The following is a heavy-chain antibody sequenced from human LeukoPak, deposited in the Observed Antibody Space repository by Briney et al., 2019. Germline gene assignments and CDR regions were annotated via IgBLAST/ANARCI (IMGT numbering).Heavy chain of an antibody. CDR3: ARLYYDILTGYFYLDS. V-gene: IGHV4-59*08. J-gene: IGHJ5*01. CDR1: GGSISTYY. Sequence: SETLSLTCTVSGGSISTYYWSWIRQPPGKGLEWIGYIYYIGYTNYNPSLKSRVTISVDTSKNQFSLKLSSVTAADTAVYYCARLYYDILTGYFYLDSWGQGTLVTVSS. D-gene: IGHD3-9*01. CDR2: IYYIGYT.